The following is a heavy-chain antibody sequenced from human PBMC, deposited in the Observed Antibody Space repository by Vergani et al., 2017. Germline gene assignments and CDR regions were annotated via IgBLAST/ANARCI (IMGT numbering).Heavy chain of an antibody. J-gene: IGHJ3*02. V-gene: IGHV4-34*01. Sequence: QVQLQQWGAGLLKPSETLSLTCAVYGGSFSGYYWSWIRQPPGKGLEWIGYIYYSGSTYYNPSLKSRVTISVDTSKNQFSLKLSSVTAADTAVYYCARRRITMIVVVPVGDDALDIWGQGTMVTVSS. CDR2: IYYSGST. CDR3: ARRRITMIVVVPVGDDALDI. CDR1: GGSFSGYY. D-gene: IGHD3-22*01.